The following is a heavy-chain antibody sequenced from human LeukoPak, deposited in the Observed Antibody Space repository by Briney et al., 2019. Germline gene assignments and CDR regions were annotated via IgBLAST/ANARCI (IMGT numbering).Heavy chain of an antibody. Sequence: PSETLSLTCAVYGGSSSGYYWSWIRQPPGKGLEWIGEINHSGSTNYNPSLKSRVTISVDTSKNQFSLKLSSVTAADTAVYYCARCQPRDMASDYWGQGTLVTVSS. D-gene: IGHD3-9*01. J-gene: IGHJ4*02. CDR3: ARCQPRDMASDY. CDR2: INHSGST. CDR1: GGSSSGYY. V-gene: IGHV4-34*01.